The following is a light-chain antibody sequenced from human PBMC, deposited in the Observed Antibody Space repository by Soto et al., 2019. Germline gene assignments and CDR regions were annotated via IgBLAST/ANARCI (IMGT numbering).Light chain of an antibody. CDR2: GAS. CDR3: QQYGSSGT. CDR1: QSINTY. J-gene: IGKJ1*01. Sequence: ENVLTQSPATLSLSPGEGATLSCRASQSINTYLAWYQQKPGQAPRLLIYGASNRATGIPDRFSGSGSGTDFTLTISRLEPEDFAVYYCQQYGSSGTFGQGTKVDI. V-gene: IGKV3-20*01.